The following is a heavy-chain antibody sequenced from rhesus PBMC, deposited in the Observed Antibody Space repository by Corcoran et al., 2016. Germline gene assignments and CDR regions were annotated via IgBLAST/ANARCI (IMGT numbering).Heavy chain of an antibody. J-gene: IGHJ4*01. V-gene: IGHV3-54*02. CDR3: TRFDY. CDR2: ISSDGTKK. CDR1: GFTFSIYG. Sequence: EVQLVESGGGLVQPGGSLRVSCAASGFTFSIYGFHWVRQAPGKWLEWVAVISSDGTKKNHADSVKDRFTISRDNSKNILYLQMNNLKLEDTAVYYCTRFDYWGQGVLVTVSS.